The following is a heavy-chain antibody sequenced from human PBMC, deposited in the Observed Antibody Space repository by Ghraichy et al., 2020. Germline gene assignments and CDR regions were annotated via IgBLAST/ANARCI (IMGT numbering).Heavy chain of an antibody. CDR2: ISSSSSYI. CDR1: GFTFSSYS. Sequence: GGSLRLSCAASGFTFSSYSMNWVRQAPGKGLEWVSSISSSSSYIYYADSVKGRFTISRDNAKNSLYLQMNSLRAEDTAVYYCARDSYQASILSWIAAAGPFDYWGQGTLVTVSS. D-gene: IGHD6-13*01. CDR3: ARDSYQASILSWIAAAGPFDY. V-gene: IGHV3-21*01. J-gene: IGHJ4*02.